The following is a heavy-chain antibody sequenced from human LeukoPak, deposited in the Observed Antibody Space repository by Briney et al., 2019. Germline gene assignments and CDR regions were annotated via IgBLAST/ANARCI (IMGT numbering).Heavy chain of an antibody. D-gene: IGHD1-26*01. CDR2: IIWNSGSI. CDR3: AKGISVGATPYYFDY. Sequence: PGGSLRLSCAASGLTFDDYAMHWVRQAPGKGLEWVSGIIWNSGSIGYADSVKGRFTISRDNAKNSLYLQMNSLRAEDTALYYCAKGISVGATPYYFDYWGQGTLVTVSS. CDR1: GLTFDDYA. V-gene: IGHV3-9*01. J-gene: IGHJ4*02.